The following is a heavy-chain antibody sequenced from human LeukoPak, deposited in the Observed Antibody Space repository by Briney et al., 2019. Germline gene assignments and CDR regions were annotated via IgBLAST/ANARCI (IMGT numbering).Heavy chain of an antibody. CDR3: ARGVVGAAYYFDY. V-gene: IGHV3-72*01. D-gene: IGHD1-26*01. CDR1: GFTFSDHY. CDR2: TRNKANSYTT. J-gene: IGHJ4*02. Sequence: GGSLRLSCAASGFTFSDHYMDLVRQAPGKGLEWVGRTRNKANSYTTEYAASVKGRFTISRDDSKNSLYLQMNSLKTEDTAVYYCARGVVGAAYYFDYWGQETLVTVSS.